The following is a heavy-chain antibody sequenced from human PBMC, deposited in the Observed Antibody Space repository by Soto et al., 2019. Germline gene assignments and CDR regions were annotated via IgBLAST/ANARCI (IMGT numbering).Heavy chain of an antibody. CDR3: AGSHNYDILTGPFDY. CDR1: GFTFDDYA. V-gene: IGHV3-9*01. D-gene: IGHD3-9*01. J-gene: IGHJ4*02. Sequence: ESGGGLVQPGRSLRLSCAASGFTFDDYAMHWVRQAPGKGLEWVSGISWNSGSIGYADSVKGRFTISRDNAKNSLYLQMNSLRAEDTALYYCAGSHNYDILTGPFDYWGQGTLVTVSS. CDR2: ISWNSGSI.